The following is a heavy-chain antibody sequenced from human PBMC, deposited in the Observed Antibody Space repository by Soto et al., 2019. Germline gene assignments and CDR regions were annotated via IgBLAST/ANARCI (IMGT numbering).Heavy chain of an antibody. J-gene: IGHJ6*02. D-gene: IGHD2-21*01. CDR2: ISYDGSNK. CDR3: ARDQFPSGSYYYGMDV. V-gene: IGHV3-30-3*01. CDR1: GFTFSSYA. Sequence: PGGSLRLSCAASGFTFSSYAMHWVRQAPGKGLEWVAVISYDGSNKYYADSVKGRFTISRDNSKNTLYLQMNSLRAEDTAVYYCARDQFPSGSYYYGMDVWGQGTTVTVSS.